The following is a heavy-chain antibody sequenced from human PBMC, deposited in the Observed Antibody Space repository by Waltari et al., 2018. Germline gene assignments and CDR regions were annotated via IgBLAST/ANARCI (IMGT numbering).Heavy chain of an antibody. CDR1: GGSISSCRYY. V-gene: IGHV4-39*01. Sequence: QLQLQESGPGLVKPSETLSLTCTVSGGSISSCRYYWGWIRQSPGKGLVWIGSIYYKGIIDYNPTIQSRITISGDTSKTQFSLRLSSGTAADTAVDYCARHWKKSGYRFNPWGQGTLVTVSS. D-gene: IGHD5-12*01. CDR2: IYYKGII. CDR3: ARHWKKSGYRFNP. J-gene: IGHJ5*02.